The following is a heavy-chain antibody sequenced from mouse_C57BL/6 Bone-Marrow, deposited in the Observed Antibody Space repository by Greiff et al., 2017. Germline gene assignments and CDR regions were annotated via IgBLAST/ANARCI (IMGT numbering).Heavy chain of an antibody. Sequence: VQLQQSGAELVRPGASVKLSCTASGFNINDDYMHWVKQRPEQGLEWIGWIAPENGDNEYASKLQGKATITADTSSNTAYLQLSSLTSEDTAVYYGTTRCSWFAYWGQGTLVTVSA. CDR1: GFNINDDY. J-gene: IGHJ3*01. CDR3: TTRCSWFAY. CDR2: IAPENGDN. V-gene: IGHV14-4*01.